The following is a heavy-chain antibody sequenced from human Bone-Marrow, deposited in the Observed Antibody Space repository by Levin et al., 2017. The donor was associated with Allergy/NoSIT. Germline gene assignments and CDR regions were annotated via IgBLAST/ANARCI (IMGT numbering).Heavy chain of an antibody. CDR2: ISSSSSFT. CDR1: GFIFSDYY. V-gene: IGHV3-11*03. D-gene: IGHD3-10*01. CDR3: ARVPQPSNSASGTFYMAAFDI. J-gene: IGHJ3*02. Sequence: PGGSLRLSCAASGFIFSDYYMSWIRQAPGKGLEWVAHISSSSSFTTYADSVQGRFVISRDNAKNSLYLQINSLRAEDTAVYYCARVPQPSNSASGTFYMAAFDIWGQGTMVTASS.